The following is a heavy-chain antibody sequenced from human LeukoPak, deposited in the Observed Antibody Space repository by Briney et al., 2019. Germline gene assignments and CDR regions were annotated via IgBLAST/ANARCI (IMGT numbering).Heavy chain of an antibody. CDR3: ARDLHGSGTWDWFDP. CDR2: ISASGST. V-gene: IGHV4-4*07. CDR1: GGSISSYY. J-gene: IGHJ5*02. Sequence: SETLSLTCTVSGGSISSYYWSWIRQPAGKGLEWIGLISASGSTNYNPSLKSRLTMSVDTSKNQFSLKLNSVTAADTAVYYCARDLHGSGTWDWFDPWGQGTLVTVSS. D-gene: IGHD3-10*01.